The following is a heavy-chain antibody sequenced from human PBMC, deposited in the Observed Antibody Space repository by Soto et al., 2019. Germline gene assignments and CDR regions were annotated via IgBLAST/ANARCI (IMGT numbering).Heavy chain of an antibody. Sequence: GGSMTLSCAADGRSVGRQWIHWLRQAQEKGLVWVSRMNTDGRKTHYADSVKGRFTISRDNAKNTLHLQMNSLRVEDAGVYYCPKDHSGSNSLESWGLGPLVPVSS. D-gene: IGHD4-4*01. CDR3: PKDHSGSNSLES. J-gene: IGHJ5*01. CDR1: GRSVGRQW. CDR2: MNTDGRKT. V-gene: IGHV3-74*01.